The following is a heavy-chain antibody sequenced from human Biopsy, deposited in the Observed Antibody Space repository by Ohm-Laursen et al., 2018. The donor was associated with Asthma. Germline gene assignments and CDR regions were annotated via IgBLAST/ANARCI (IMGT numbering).Heavy chain of an antibody. V-gene: IGHV3-30*03. CDR1: GFTFSTYG. CDR3: ARDGPELPTELDY. J-gene: IGHJ4*02. CDR2: ISFDGSNK. Sequence: RSLRLSCTASGFTFSTYGMHWVRQAPGKGLEWVAVISFDGSNKDFADSVKGRFTISRDNSKNTMYLEMNSLRAEDTAVYYCARDGPELPTELDYWGPGTLVTVSS. D-gene: IGHD1-14*01.